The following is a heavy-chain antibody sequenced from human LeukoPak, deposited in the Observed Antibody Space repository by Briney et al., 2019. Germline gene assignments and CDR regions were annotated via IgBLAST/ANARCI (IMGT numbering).Heavy chain of an antibody. V-gene: IGHV1-18*01. CDR3: ARYEAVAGTLDY. J-gene: IGHJ4*02. Sequence: GASVKVSCKASGYTFTRYGISWVRQAPGQGLEWMGWISAYNGNTNYVQKFQGRVTMTTDTSTSTAYMEPRSLRSDDTAVYYCARYEAVAGTLDYWGQGTLVTVSS. D-gene: IGHD6-19*01. CDR2: ISAYNGNT. CDR1: GYTFTRYG.